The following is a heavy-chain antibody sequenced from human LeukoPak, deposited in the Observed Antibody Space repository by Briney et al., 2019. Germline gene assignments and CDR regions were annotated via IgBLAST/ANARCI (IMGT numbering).Heavy chain of an antibody. CDR2: IEEDGSDK. Sequence: PGGSLRLSCIGYGFSFRNYWMSWFPQAPGKGLNWVASIEEDGSDKFYVDSVKGRFTISRDNTKNSVFVQMNSLWAEDTAVYYCARLKDGVTIFDYWGQGILVSVAS. CDR1: GFSFRNYW. CDR3: ARLKDGVTIFDY. J-gene: IGHJ4*02. D-gene: IGHD4-17*01. V-gene: IGHV3-7*01.